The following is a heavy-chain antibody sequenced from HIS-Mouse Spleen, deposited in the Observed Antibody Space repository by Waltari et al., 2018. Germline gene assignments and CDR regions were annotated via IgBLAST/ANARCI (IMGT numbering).Heavy chain of an antibody. V-gene: IGHV5-51*03. CDR2: ISPGNSEP. CDR1: GYSFTSYW. CDR3: AMAPGYSSSWYAFDI. D-gene: IGHD6-13*01. J-gene: IGHJ3*02. Sequence: EVQLVQSGAEVKKPGESLKISCRGSGYSFTSYWIGWVRQMPGKGLEWRGIISPGNSEPRYSRPSQAKVPFPADKSISTAYLHWSSLKASDTAMYYGAMAPGYSSSWYAFDIWGQGTMVTVSS.